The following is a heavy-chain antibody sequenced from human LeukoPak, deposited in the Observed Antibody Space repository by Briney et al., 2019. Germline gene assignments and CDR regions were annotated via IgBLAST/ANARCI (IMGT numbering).Heavy chain of an antibody. V-gene: IGHV3-11*01. D-gene: IGHD3-16*01. Sequence: GGSLRLSCAASGFTFSDYYMSWIRQAPGKGLEWVSYISSSGSTIHYADSVKGRFTISRANAKNSLYLQMNSLSAEDTAVYYCARGGGMAHTNYYYYSMDVWGQGTTVTVSS. CDR1: GFTFSDYY. J-gene: IGHJ6*02. CDR3: ARGGGMAHTNYYYYSMDV. CDR2: ISSSGSTI.